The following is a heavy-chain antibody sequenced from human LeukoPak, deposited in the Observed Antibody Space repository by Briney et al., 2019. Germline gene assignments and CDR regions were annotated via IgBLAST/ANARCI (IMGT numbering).Heavy chain of an antibody. Sequence: GGSLRLSCAASGFTFSSYGMYWVRQAPGKGLEGVAFIRYDGSNKYYADSVKGRFTISRDNSKNTQYLQMNSLRTEDTAVYYCAKDTTAAYGFDYWGQGTLVTVSS. CDR3: AKDTTAAYGFDY. CDR1: GFTFSSYG. V-gene: IGHV3-30*02. D-gene: IGHD6-13*01. CDR2: IRYDGSNK. J-gene: IGHJ4*02.